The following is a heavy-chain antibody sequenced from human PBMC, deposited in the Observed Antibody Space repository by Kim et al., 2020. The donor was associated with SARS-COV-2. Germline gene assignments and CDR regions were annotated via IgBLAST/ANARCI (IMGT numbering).Heavy chain of an antibody. D-gene: IGHD2-15*01. V-gene: IGHV4-31*03. CDR3: ARARAQYCSGGSCYPGPYYYYGMDV. CDR1: GGSISSGGYY. Sequence: SETLSLTCTVSGGSISSGGYYWSWIRQHPGKGLEWIGYIYYSGSTYYNPSLKSRVTISVDTSKNQFSLKLSSVTAADTAVYYCARARAQYCSGGSCYPGPYYYYGMDVWGQGTTVTVSS. J-gene: IGHJ6*02. CDR2: IYYSGST.